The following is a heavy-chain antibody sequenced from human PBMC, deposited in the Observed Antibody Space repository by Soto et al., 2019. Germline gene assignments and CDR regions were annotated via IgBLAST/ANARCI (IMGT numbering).Heavy chain of an antibody. D-gene: IGHD3-22*01. V-gene: IGHV3-30*18. J-gene: IGHJ4*02. CDR1: GFTFSNYG. Sequence: QVQLVESGGGMVQPGRSLRLSCAVSGFTFSNYGMHWVRQAPGKGLEWVAVISHDGGNKYYADSVKGRFTISRDNSKNTLYLQMNSLGAEDTAVFYCAKGSSGYWYPHLDYWGQGAPVTVSS. CDR2: ISHDGGNK. CDR3: AKGSSGYWYPHLDY.